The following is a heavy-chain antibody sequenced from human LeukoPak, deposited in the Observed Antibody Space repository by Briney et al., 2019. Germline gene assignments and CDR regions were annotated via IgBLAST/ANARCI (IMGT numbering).Heavy chain of an antibody. Sequence: GASVKVSCKASGYTSTGYYMHWVRQAPGQGLEWRGWINPNSGGTNYAQKFQGRVTMTRDTSISTAYIELSRLRSDRMFVYYWASVGFHEALVIWGQGTMVTVSS. CDR2: INPNSGGT. V-gene: IGHV1-2*02. D-gene: IGHD1-26*01. J-gene: IGHJ3*02. CDR1: GYTSTGYY. CDR3: ASVGFHEALVI.